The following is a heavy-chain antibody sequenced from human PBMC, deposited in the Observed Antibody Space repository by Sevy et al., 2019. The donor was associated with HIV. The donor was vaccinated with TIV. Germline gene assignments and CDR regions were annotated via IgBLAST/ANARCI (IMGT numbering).Heavy chain of an antibody. V-gene: IGHV1-3*01. CDR3: ARGGYDSSGYSLFDY. CDR2: INAGNGNT. CDR1: GYSFTNYA. J-gene: IGHJ4*02. Sequence: ASVKVSCKASGYSFTNYAIHWVRQAPGQRLEWMGWINAGNGNTRYSQKFQGRVTITSDTSANTAYMELSSLGSEDTAVYYCARGGYDSSGYSLFDYWGQGSLVTVSS. D-gene: IGHD3-22*01.